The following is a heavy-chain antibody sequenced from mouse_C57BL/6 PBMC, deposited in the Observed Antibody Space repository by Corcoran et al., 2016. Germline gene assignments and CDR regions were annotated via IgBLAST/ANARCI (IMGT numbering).Heavy chain of an antibody. CDR1: GYTFTTYG. V-gene: IGHV9-3*01. J-gene: IGHJ3*01. CDR3: ARRWGLRLRAWFAY. D-gene: IGHD3-2*02. CDR2: INTYSGVP. Sequence: QIQLVQSGPELKKPGETVKISCKASGYTFTTYGMSWVKQAPGKGLKWMGWINTYSGVPTYADDFKGRFVFSLETSASTAYLQINNLKNEDTATYFCARRWGLRLRAWFAYWGQGTLVTVSA.